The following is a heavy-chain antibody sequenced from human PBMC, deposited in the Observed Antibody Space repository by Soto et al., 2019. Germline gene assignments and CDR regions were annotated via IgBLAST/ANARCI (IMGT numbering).Heavy chain of an antibody. J-gene: IGHJ4*02. Sequence: QVQLVQSGAEVKKPGASVKVSCKASGYTFTSYGISWVRQAPGQGLEWMGWISAYNGNTNYAQKLQGRVTMTTDTSTSTDYMELTGLRSDDTAVYCCAREPYIVVEKYFDYWGQGTLVTVSS. CDR3: AREPYIVVEKYFDY. V-gene: IGHV1-18*01. CDR1: GYTFTSYG. D-gene: IGHD2-2*01. CDR2: ISAYNGNT.